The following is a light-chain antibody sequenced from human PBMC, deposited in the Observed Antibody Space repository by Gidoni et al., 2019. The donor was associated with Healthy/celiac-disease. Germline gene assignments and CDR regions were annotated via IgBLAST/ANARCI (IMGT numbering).Light chain of an antibody. CDR3: QQSYSTPRLT. CDR1: QSISSH. CDR2: SAS. V-gene: IGKV1-39*01. J-gene: IGKJ4*01. Sequence: DIQLTQSPSSLSASVGDRVTITCRASQSISSHLNWYQQKPGNAPKLLIYSASILQSGVPSRFSGSGSGTEFTLTISSLQPEDFATYYCQQSYSTPRLTFGGGTKVEIK.